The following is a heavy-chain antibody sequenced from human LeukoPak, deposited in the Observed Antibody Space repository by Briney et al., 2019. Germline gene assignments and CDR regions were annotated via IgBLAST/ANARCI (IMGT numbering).Heavy chain of an antibody. J-gene: IGHJ3*02. CDR1: GYSFTSYW. V-gene: IGHV5-51*01. Sequence: GESLKISCKGSGYSFTSYWIGWVRQMPGKGLEWTGIIYPGDSDTRYSPSFQGQVTISADKSISTAYLQWSSLKASDTAMYYCARPNSVSGGAFDIWGRGTMVTVSS. D-gene: IGHD2-8*01. CDR2: IYPGDSDT. CDR3: ARPNSVSGGAFDI.